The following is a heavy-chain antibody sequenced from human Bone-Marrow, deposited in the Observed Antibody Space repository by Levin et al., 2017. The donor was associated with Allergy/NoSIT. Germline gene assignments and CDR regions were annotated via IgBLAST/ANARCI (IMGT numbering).Heavy chain of an antibody. V-gene: IGHV3-23*01. Sequence: SGGSLRLSCTASGFTFSGYAMSWVRQAPGKGLEWVSAISGSGVITYFADSVKGRFTISRDNSKNTLFLQMSSLRAEDTAVYYCAKAQIEAAGPGPTNWFDPWGQGTLVTVSS. CDR1: GFTFSGYA. J-gene: IGHJ5*02. CDR2: ISGSGVIT. CDR3: AKAQIEAAGPGPTNWFDP. D-gene: IGHD6-13*01.